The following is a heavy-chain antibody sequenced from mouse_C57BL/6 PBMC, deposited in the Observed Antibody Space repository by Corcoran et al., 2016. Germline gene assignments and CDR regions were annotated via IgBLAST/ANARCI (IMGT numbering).Heavy chain of an antibody. Sequence: QVQLQQSGAELVKPGASVKISCKASGYAFSSYWMNWVKQRPGKGLEWIGQIYPGDGDTNYNGKFKGKATLTADKSSSTAYMQLSSLTSEDSAVYFCARGLTGTEYYAMDYWGQGTSVTVSS. CDR2: IYPGDGDT. CDR3: ARGLTGTEYYAMDY. V-gene: IGHV1-80*01. J-gene: IGHJ4*01. D-gene: IGHD4-1*01. CDR1: GYAFSSYW.